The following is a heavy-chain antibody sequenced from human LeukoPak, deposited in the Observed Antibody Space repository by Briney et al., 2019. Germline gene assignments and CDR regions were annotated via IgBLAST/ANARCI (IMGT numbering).Heavy chain of an antibody. D-gene: IGHD3-10*01. CDR3: AKVQVSGSYAFDI. J-gene: IGHJ3*02. V-gene: IGHV3-53*01. Sequence: GGSLRLSCAASGFTVSSNYMSWVRQAPGKGLEWVSVIYSGGSTYYADSVKGRFTISRDNSKNTLYLQMNSLRAEDTAVYYCAKVQVSGSYAFDIWGQGTMVTVSS. CDR1: GFTVSSNY. CDR2: IYSGGST.